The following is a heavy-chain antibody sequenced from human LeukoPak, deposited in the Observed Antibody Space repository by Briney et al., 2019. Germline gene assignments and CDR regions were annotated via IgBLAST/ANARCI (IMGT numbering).Heavy chain of an antibody. CDR2: ISTSGST. CDR1: GGSISSYY. J-gene: IGHJ5*02. Sequence: SETLSLTCTVSGGSISSYYWSWIRQPAGKGLEWIGRISTSGSTNYNPSLKSRVTMSVDTSKNQFSLKLTSVTAADTAIYYCARDPTIAAPNFGSLGQGMLVTVS. CDR3: ARDPTIAAPNFGS. D-gene: IGHD6-13*01. V-gene: IGHV4-4*07.